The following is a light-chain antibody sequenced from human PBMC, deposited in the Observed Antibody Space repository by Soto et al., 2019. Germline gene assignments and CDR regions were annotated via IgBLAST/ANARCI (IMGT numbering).Light chain of an antibody. J-gene: IGKJ1*01. CDR3: QQRNSWPPT. Sequence: EIVLTQSPATLSLSPGVRATLSCRASQSVSTLAWYQQKHGQAPRLLIYGASNRATGIPARFSGSGSGTDFTLTISSLEPEDFAVYYCQQRNSWPPTFGQGTQVEIK. V-gene: IGKV3-11*01. CDR2: GAS. CDR1: QSVST.